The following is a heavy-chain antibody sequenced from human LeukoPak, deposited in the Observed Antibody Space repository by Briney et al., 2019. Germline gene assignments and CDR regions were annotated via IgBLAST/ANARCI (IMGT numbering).Heavy chain of an antibody. CDR2: INHSGST. Sequence: SETLSLTCAVYGGSFSGYYWSWIRQPPGKGLEWIGEINHSGSTNYNPSLKSRVTISVDTSKNQFSLKLSSVTAADTAVYYCARRMVRGVIGPFDYWGQGTLVTVSS. CDR1: GGSFSGYY. CDR3: ARRMVRGVIGPFDY. J-gene: IGHJ4*02. V-gene: IGHV4-34*01. D-gene: IGHD3-10*01.